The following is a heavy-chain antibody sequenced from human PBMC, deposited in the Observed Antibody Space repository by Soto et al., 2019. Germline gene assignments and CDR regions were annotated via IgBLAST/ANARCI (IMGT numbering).Heavy chain of an antibody. J-gene: IGHJ6*02. CDR3: ARAYSSSWYSNDDYYGMDV. D-gene: IGHD6-13*01. Sequence: GGSLRLSCAASGFTLDDYAMHWVRQAPGKGLEWVSGISWNSGSIGYADSVKGRFTISRDNAKNSLYLQMNSLRAEDTALYYCARAYSSSWYSNDDYYGMDVWGQGTTVTVSS. V-gene: IGHV3-9*01. CDR2: ISWNSGSI. CDR1: GFTLDDYA.